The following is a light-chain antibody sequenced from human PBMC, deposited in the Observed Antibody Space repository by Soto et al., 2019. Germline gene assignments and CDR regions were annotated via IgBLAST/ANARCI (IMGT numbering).Light chain of an antibody. V-gene: IGLV2-14*01. Sequence: QSALTQPASVSGSPGQSITISCTGTSSDVGGYNYVSWYQQHPGKAPKLMIYDVSNRPSGVSNRFSGSKSGNTASLTISGLQADDEADYYCSSYTSSSTLDVFGTATKVTVL. CDR3: SSYTSSSTLDV. CDR2: DVS. J-gene: IGLJ1*01. CDR1: SSDVGGYNY.